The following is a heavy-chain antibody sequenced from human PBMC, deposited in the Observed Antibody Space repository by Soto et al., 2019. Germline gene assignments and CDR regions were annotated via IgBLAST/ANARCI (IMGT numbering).Heavy chain of an antibody. J-gene: IGHJ4*02. D-gene: IGHD3-10*01. CDR1: GGTFSSYA. Sequence: GASVKVSCKASGGTFSSYAISWVRQAPGQGLEWMGGIIPIFGTANYAQKFQGRVTITADKSTSTAYMELSSLRSEDTAVYYCGADNYYGSGTIDYWGQGTLVTVSS. V-gene: IGHV1-69*06. CDR3: GADNYYGSGTIDY. CDR2: IIPIFGTA.